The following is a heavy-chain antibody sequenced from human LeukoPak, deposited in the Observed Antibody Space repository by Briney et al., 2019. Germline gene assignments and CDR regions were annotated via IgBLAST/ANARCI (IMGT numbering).Heavy chain of an antibody. D-gene: IGHD2-2*01. CDR2: ISGSGGST. Sequence: GGSLRLSCAASGFTFSSYAMSWARQAPGKGLEWVSAISGSGGSTYYADSVKGRFTISRDNSKNTLYLQMNSLRAEDTAVYYCAKRYCSSTSCCLEGGPYYFDYWGQGTLVTVSS. J-gene: IGHJ4*02. CDR1: GFTFSSYA. CDR3: AKRYCSSTSCCLEGGPYYFDY. V-gene: IGHV3-23*01.